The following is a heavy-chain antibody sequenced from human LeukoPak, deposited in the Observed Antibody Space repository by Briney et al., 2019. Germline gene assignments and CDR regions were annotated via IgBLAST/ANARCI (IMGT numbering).Heavy chain of an antibody. Sequence: GASVKVSCKASGYTFTGYYMHWVRQAPGQGLEWMGWINPNSGGTNYAQKFQGRVTMTRDTSISTAYMELSSLRSEDTAVYYCATAPEGHRELLRVDYFDYWGQGTLVTVSS. D-gene: IGHD1-26*01. CDR1: GYTFTGYY. CDR3: ATAPEGHRELLRVDYFDY. V-gene: IGHV1-2*02. CDR2: INPNSGGT. J-gene: IGHJ4*02.